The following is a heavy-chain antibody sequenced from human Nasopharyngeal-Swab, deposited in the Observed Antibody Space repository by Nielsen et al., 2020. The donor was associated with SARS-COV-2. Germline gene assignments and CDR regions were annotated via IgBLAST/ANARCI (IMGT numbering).Heavy chain of an antibody. D-gene: IGHD3-22*01. J-gene: IGHJ4*02. CDR2: INPDSGDT. CDR3: ARDYYDNYDSDY. V-gene: IGHV1-2*02. Sequence: WERQAPGQGLEWVGCINPDSGDTQYAQKFQGRVTVTSDRSRSTAYIDLSRLRSDDTAVYYCARDYYDNYDSDYWGQGTLVTVSS.